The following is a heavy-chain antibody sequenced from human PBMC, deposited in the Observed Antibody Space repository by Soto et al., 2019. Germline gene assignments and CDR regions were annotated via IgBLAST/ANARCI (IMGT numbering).Heavy chain of an antibody. CDR1: GGSISSGGYY. CDR3: ARTVVPAAISYYYYGMDV. D-gene: IGHD2-2*02. J-gene: IGHJ6*02. Sequence: PSETLSLTCTVSGGSISSGGYYWSWIRQHPGKGLEWIGYIYYSGSTYYNPSLKSRVTISVDTSKNQFSLKLSSVTAADTAVYYCARTVVPAAISYYYYGMDVWGQGTTVTVSS. CDR2: IYYSGST. V-gene: IGHV4-31*03.